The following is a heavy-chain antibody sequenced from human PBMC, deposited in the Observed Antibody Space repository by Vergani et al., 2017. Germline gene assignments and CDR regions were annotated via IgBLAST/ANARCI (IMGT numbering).Heavy chain of an antibody. CDR2: ISYYGSNK. J-gene: IGHJ4*02. D-gene: IGHD5-24*01. CDR3: AREGDNHRGFDY. Sequence: QVQLVESGGGVVQPGRSLRLSCAASGFTFSSYAMHWVRQAPGKGLEWVAVISYYGSNKYYADSVKGRFTISRDNSKNTLYLQMNSLRAEDTAVYYCAREGDNHRGFDYWAQGTLVTVSS. CDR1: GFTFSSYA. V-gene: IGHV3-30*01.